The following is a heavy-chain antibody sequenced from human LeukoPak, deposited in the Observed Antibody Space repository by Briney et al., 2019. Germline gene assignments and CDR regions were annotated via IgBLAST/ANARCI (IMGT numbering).Heavy chain of an antibody. J-gene: IGHJ4*02. CDR3: ARINWNYFDY. V-gene: IGHV4-59*08. CDR2: IYYSGNT. D-gene: IGHD1-1*01. CDR1: GGSISGYY. Sequence: PSETLSLTCTVSGGSISGYYWSWIRQPPGKGLEWIGYIYYSGNTNYNPSLKSRLTMSADRSRNQFSLNLNSVTAADTAVYYCARINWNYFDYWGQGILVTVSS.